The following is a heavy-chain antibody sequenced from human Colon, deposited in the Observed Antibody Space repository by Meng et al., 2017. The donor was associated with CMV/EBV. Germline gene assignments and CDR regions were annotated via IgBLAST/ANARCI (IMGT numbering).Heavy chain of an antibody. CDR2: IYYTGND. D-gene: IGHD5-24*01. J-gene: IGHJ2*01. V-gene: IGHV4-39*07. Sequence: QVQPQDPGPGLVKPSETLSLTCTVSGDSISGRSYYWGWIRQPPGKGLEWIASIYYTGNDYHNPSLKSRVTISIDTSNNQFSLRLTSVTAADTAVYYCARMALHWYFDLWGRGTLVTVSS. CDR3: ARMALHWYFDL. CDR1: GDSISGRSYY.